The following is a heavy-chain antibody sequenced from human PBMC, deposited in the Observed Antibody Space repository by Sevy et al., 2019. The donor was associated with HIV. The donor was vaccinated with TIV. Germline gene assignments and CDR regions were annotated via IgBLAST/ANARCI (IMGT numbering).Heavy chain of an antibody. CDR3: ARGTVVLAASLDY. Sequence: GGSLRLSCAASEFTFSTYAMHWIRQAPGKGLEWVSITSYDGSNKYYADSVKGRFTISRDNSKNTLYLQMDSLRAEDTAVYYCARGTVVLAASLDYWGQGTLVTVSS. D-gene: IGHD2-15*01. J-gene: IGHJ4*02. CDR2: TSYDGSNK. CDR1: EFTFSTYA. V-gene: IGHV3-30-3*01.